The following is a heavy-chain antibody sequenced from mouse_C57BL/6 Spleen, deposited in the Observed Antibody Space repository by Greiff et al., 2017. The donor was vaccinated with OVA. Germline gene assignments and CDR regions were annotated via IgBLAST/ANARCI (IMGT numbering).Heavy chain of an antibody. V-gene: IGHV1-53*01. Sequence: VQLQQPGTELVKPGASVKLSCKASGYTFTSYWMHWVKQRPGQGLEWIGNINPSNGGTNSNEKLKSKAKLTVDKSSSTAYMQLSSLTSDDSAVYYCAKASNSLFYWYFDVWGTGTPVTVSS. CDR3: AKASNSLFYWYFDV. D-gene: IGHD2-5*01. J-gene: IGHJ1*03. CDR2: INPSNGGT. CDR1: GYTFTSYW.